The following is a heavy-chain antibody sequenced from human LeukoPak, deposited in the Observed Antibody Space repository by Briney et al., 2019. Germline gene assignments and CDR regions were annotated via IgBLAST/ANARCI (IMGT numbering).Heavy chain of an antibody. V-gene: IGHV3-23*01. Sequence: GSLRLTCAASGFTFSSYAMSWVRQAPGKGLEWVSAISGSGGSTYYADSVKGRFTISRDNSKNTLYLQMNSLRAEDTAVYYCAKDEGYIMITFGGVIAKDYWGQGTLVTVSS. D-gene: IGHD3-16*02. CDR1: GFTFSSYA. J-gene: IGHJ4*01. CDR3: AKDEGYIMITFGGVIAKDY. CDR2: ISGSGGST.